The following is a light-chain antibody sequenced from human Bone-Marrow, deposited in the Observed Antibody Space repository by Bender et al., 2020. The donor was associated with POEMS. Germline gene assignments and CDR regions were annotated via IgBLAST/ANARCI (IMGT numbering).Light chain of an antibody. CDR2: EVN. CDR1: SSDVGGYNY. J-gene: IGLJ2*01. V-gene: IGLV2-8*01. CDR3: SLWAGNNNYV. Sequence: QSALTQPASVSGSPGQSITISCTGTSSDVGGYNYVSWYQQHPGKAPKFMIYEVNKRPSGVPDRFSGSKSGNTASLTVSGLQAEDEADYYCSLWAGNNNYVFGGGTKLTVL.